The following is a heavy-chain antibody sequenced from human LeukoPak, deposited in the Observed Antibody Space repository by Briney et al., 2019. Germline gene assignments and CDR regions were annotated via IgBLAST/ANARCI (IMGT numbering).Heavy chain of an antibody. J-gene: IGHJ6*03. Sequence: GGSQSPSCAASGFTFDDYTMHWVRHAPGKGLEWVSLISWEGGRTYYADSVKGRFTISRDNSKNSLYLQMNSLRTEDTALYYCAKAYSSGWYSPYYYYYYMDVWGKGTTVTVSS. CDR2: ISWEGGRT. D-gene: IGHD6-19*01. CDR1: GFTFDDYT. V-gene: IGHV3-43*01. CDR3: AKAYSSGWYSPYYYYYYMDV.